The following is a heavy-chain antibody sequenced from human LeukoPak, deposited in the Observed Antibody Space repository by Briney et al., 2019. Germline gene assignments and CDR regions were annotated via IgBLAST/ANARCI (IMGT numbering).Heavy chain of an antibody. J-gene: IGHJ4*02. CDR2: ISSSSSTI. D-gene: IGHD2-2*01. CDR3: ARSYCSSISCRPHFDY. CDR1: GFTFSSYS. Sequence: GGSLRLSCAASGFTFSSYSMNCVRQAPGEGLEGGSYISSSSSTIYYADSVKGRLTISRDNAKDSLYLQMNSLRAEDTAVYYCARSYCSSISCRPHFDYWGQGTLVTDSS. V-gene: IGHV3-48*04.